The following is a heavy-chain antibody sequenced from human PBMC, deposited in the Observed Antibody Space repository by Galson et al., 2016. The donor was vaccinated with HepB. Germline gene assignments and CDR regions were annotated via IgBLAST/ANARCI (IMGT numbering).Heavy chain of an antibody. J-gene: IGHJ6*04. CDR3: VQGSTAPAV. CDR1: GFTFRNYG. V-gene: IGHV3-23*01. Sequence: SLRLSCAASGFTFRNYGMTWVRQAPGKGLEVVSSISRSGDSTDYADSVKGRFTISRDNSKNTLSLQMNSLTADDTAIYYCVQGSTAPAVWDNGTTVTVSS. CDR2: ISRSGDST. D-gene: IGHD2-2*01.